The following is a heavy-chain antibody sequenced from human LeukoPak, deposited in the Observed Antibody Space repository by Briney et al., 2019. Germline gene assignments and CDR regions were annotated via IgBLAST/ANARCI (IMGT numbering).Heavy chain of an antibody. V-gene: IGHV3-48*01. J-gene: IGHJ4*02. CDR1: GFTFSSYA. Sequence: GGSLRLSCAASGFTFSSYAMSWVRQAPGKGLEWVSYISSSSSTIYYADSVKGRFTISRDNAKNSLWLQMNSLRGEDTALYYCGRLSSVWQLVARGAIDYWGQGTLVTVSS. D-gene: IGHD6-6*01. CDR3: GRLSSVWQLVARGAIDY. CDR2: ISSSSSTI.